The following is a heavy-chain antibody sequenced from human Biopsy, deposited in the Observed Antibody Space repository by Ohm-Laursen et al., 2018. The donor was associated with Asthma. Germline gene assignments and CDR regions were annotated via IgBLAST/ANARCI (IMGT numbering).Heavy chain of an antibody. CDR2: ISYDGSSI. CDR3: AREGVAGTHIED. J-gene: IGHJ4*02. D-gene: IGHD6-19*01. Sequence: SLRLSCSAPRFTYEMHWVRQAPGKGLEWVAVISYDGSSIYYADSVKGRFTISRDNSKNTLSLQMNSLTAEDTAVYYCAREGVAGTHIEDWGQGTLVTASS. V-gene: IGHV3-30-3*01. CDR1: RFTYE.